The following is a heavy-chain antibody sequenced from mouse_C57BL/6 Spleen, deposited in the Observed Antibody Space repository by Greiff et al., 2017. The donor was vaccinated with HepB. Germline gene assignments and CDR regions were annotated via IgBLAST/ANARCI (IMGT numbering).Heavy chain of an antibody. J-gene: IGHJ3*01. D-gene: IGHD2-4*01. Sequence: DVQLVESGGGLVKPGGSLKLSCAASGFTFSSYAMSWVRQTPEKRLEWVATISDGGSYTYYPDNVKGRFTISRDNAKNNLYLQMSHLKSEDTAMYYCARLSYYDYDWFAYWGQGTLVTVSA. V-gene: IGHV5-4*01. CDR2: ISDGGSYT. CDR1: GFTFSSYA. CDR3: ARLSYYDYDWFAY.